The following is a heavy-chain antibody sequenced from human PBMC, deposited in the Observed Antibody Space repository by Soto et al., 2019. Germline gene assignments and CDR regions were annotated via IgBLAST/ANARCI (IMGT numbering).Heavy chain of an antibody. J-gene: IGHJ5*02. CDR1: GYSISSGYY. V-gene: IGHV4-38-2*02. Sequence: SETLSLTCAVSGYSISSGYYWGWIRQPPGKGLEWIGSIYHSGSTYYNPSLKSRVTISVDTSKNQFSLKLSSVTAADTAVYYCARDLLVRGVTIGRNWFDPWGQCTLVTVSS. CDR2: IYHSGST. D-gene: IGHD3-10*01. CDR3: ARDLLVRGVTIGRNWFDP.